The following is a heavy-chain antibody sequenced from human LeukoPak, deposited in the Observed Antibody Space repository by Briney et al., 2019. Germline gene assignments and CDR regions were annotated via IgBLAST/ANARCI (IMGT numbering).Heavy chain of an antibody. D-gene: IGHD6-13*01. J-gene: IGHJ4*02. CDR3: ARDPGIAAAGDFWYFDY. CDR1: GGTFSSYA. CDR2: IIPIFGTA. Sequence: GASVKVSCKASGGTFSSYAISWVRQAPGQGLEWMGGIIPIFGTANYAQKFQGRVTITTDESTSTAYMELSSLRSEDTAVYYCARDPGIAAAGDFWYFDYWGQGTLVTVSS. V-gene: IGHV1-69*05.